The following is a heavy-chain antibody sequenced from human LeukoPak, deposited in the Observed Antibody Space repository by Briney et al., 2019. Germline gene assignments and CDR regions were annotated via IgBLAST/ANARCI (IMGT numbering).Heavy chain of an antibody. CDR3: AKDLASTGALDL. CDR2: IRQDGDQR. Sequence: GGSLRLSCAASGFTFSAYWMHWVRQAPGKGLEWLADIRQDGDQRYYADSVKGRFTISRDNAKNSLYLQLNSLRAEDTAVYYCAKDLASTGALDLWGQGTLVTVSS. V-gene: IGHV3-7*01. CDR1: GFTFSAYW. D-gene: IGHD1-14*01. J-gene: IGHJ4*02.